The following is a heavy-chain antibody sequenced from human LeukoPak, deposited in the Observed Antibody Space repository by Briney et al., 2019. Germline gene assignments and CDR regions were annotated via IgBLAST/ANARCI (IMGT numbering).Heavy chain of an antibody. D-gene: IGHD1-26*01. CDR2: ISAYNGNT. V-gene: IGHV1-18*01. CDR3: ARTGQKLSFEGSYTDY. CDR1: GYTFTSYG. J-gene: IGHJ4*02. Sequence: GASVKVSCKASGYTFTSYGISWVRQAPGQGLEWMGWISAYNGNTNYAQKLQGRVTMTTDTSTSTAYMELRSLRSDDTAVYYCARTGQKLSFEGSYTDYWGQGTLVTVPP.